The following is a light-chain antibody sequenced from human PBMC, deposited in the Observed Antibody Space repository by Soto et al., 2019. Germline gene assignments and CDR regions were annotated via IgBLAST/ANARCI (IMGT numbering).Light chain of an antibody. J-gene: IGKJ1*01. CDR3: QQYNSYLWT. CDR2: KAS. Sequence: DIQMTQSPSTLSASVGDRVTITCRASQSISSWLAWYQQKPGKAPKLLIYKASSLERGVPSRFSGSGSGTEFTLTISSLQPDDFATYYGQQYNSYLWTFGQGTKVEIK. CDR1: QSISSW. V-gene: IGKV1-5*03.